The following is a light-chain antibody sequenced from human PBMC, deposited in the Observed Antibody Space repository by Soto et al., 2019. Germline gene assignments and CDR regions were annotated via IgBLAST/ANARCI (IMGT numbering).Light chain of an antibody. J-gene: IGLJ1*01. V-gene: IGLV2-14*01. Sequence: QSALTQPASVSGSPGQSITISCTGTRSDVGNYIFVSWYRQHPGKAPKLMIYDINNRPSGVSNRFSGSKSGNTASLTISGLQAEDEADYYCVSYTTSASYVFGTGPKLTVL. CDR2: DIN. CDR1: RSDVGNYIF. CDR3: VSYTTSASYV.